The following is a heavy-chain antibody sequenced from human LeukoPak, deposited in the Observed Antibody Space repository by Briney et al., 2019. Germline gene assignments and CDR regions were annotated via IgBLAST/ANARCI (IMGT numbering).Heavy chain of an antibody. V-gene: IGHV3-23*01. CDR1: EFTFSNYA. CDR3: ARFSEVYYYVDV. D-gene: IGHD3-3*01. Sequence: GGSLRLSCAASEFTFSNYAMSWVRQAPGKGLEWVSAISGSGGGTYYADSVKGRFTISRDDAKKSLYLQMNSLRAEDTAVYFCARFSEVYYYVDVWGTGTTVTVSS. J-gene: IGHJ6*03. CDR2: ISGSGGGT.